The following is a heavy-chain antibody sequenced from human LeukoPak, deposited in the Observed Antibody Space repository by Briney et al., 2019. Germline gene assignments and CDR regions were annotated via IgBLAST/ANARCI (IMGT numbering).Heavy chain of an antibody. V-gene: IGHV4-34*01. J-gene: IGHJ4*02. Sequence: SETLSLSCAVDGGSFSGYYWSWIRQPPRKGVGWIGEINDSANTKYNPSFKSRVTISVDTSKNQFSLKLSSVTAADTAVYYCARGRRARKGGFDYWGQGTLVTVSS. CDR2: INDSANT. CDR1: GGSFSGYY. D-gene: IGHD3-16*01. CDR3: ARGRRARKGGFDY.